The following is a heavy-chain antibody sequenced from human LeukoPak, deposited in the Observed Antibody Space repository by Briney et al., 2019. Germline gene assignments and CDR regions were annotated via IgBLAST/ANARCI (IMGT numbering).Heavy chain of an antibody. J-gene: IGHJ4*02. D-gene: IGHD6-6*01. CDR3: ARDLKQLAHYFDY. Sequence: GGSLRLPCAASGFTFSSCGMHWVRQAPGKGLEWVAFIWYDGSNKYYTDSVKGRFTISRDNAKNSLYLQMNSLRAEDTAVYYCARDLKQLAHYFDYWGQGTLVTVSS. V-gene: IGHV3-33*01. CDR1: GFTFSSCG. CDR2: IWYDGSNK.